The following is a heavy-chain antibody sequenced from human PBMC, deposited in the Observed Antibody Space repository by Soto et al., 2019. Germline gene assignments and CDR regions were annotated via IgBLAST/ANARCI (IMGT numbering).Heavy chain of an antibody. V-gene: IGHV1-18*01. CDR3: GRGRQLAGYFYNSMDV. CDR2: ISAYNGNT. Sequence: QVPLLQSGAEVKKPGASVKVSCKASGYTFTNYGITWVRQAPGQGLEWMGWISAYNGNTHYTQRLQGRVTMTTDTSTGTAYGGLGGLRSDDTAVYYWGRGRQLAGYFYNSMDVGGKGPPVTVSS. D-gene: IGHD6-6*01. CDR1: GYTFTNYG. J-gene: IGHJ6*03.